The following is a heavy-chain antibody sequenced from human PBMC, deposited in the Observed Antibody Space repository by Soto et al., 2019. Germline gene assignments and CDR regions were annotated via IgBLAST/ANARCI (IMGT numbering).Heavy chain of an antibody. CDR2: IYPGDSDT. CDR1: GYSFTSYW. CDR3: ARPNYYDSSGYYGADAFDI. Sequence: PGESLKISCKGSGYSFTSYWIGWVRQIPWKGLEWMGIIYPGDSDTRYSPSFQGQVTISADKSISTAYLQWSSLKASDTAMYYCARPNYYDSSGYYGADAFDIWGQGTMVTVSS. J-gene: IGHJ3*02. D-gene: IGHD3-22*01. V-gene: IGHV5-51*01.